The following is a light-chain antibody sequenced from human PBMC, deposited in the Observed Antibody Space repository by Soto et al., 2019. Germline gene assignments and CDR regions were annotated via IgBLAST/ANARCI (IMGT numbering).Light chain of an antibody. CDR1: QTLINNF. V-gene: IGKV3-20*01. J-gene: IGKJ5*01. CDR3: QQYGTSEII. Sequence: EIVLTQSPGTLSLSPGERATLSCRASQTLINNFIAWYQQKPGQAPRLLIYDTSSRATGVPDRYSASGSGTDFTLTISRLEPEDFAVFFCQQYGTSEIIFGQGTRLEI. CDR2: DTS.